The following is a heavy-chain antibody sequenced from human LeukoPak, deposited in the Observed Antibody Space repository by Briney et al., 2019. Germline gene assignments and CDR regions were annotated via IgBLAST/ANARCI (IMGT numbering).Heavy chain of an antibody. CDR2: IYYSGST. CDR1: GGSISRSSYY. CDR3: ARGGFLGGYDSEWWPRFDY. V-gene: IGHV4-61*01. Sequence: SETLSLTCTVSGGSISRSSYYWSWIRQPPGKGLEWIGYIYYSGSTNYNPSLKSRVTISVDTTKNQFSLKLSSVTAADTAVYYCARGGFLGGYDSEWWPRFDYWGQGTLVTVSS. D-gene: IGHD5-12*01. J-gene: IGHJ4*02.